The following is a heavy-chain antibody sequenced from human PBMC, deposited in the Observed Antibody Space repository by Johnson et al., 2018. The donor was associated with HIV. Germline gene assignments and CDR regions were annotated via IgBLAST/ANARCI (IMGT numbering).Heavy chain of an antibody. V-gene: IGHV3-9*01. CDR1: GFPFDDYA. CDR3: AKALLMGCEQTDAFDI. CDR2: ISWNSGSI. J-gene: IGHJ3*02. D-gene: IGHD2-8*01. Sequence: VQLVESGGGLVQPGRSLRLSCAASGFPFDDYAMHWVRQAPGKGLEWVSGISWNSGSIGYADSVKGRFTISRDNAKNSLYLQMNSLRAEDTALYYCAKALLMGCEQTDAFDIWGQGTMVTVSS.